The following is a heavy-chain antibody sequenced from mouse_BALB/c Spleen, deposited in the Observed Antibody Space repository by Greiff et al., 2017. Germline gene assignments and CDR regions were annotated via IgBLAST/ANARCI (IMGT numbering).Heavy chain of an antibody. Sequence: VQLQQSGAELMKPGASVKISCKATGYTFSSYWIEWVKQRPGHGLEWIGEILPGSGSTNYNEKFKGKATFTADTSSNTAYMQLSSLTSEDSAVYYCARGGSSLAYGGKGTLVTVSA. CDR1: GYTFSSYW. D-gene: IGHD1-1*01. J-gene: IGHJ3*01. CDR2: ILPGSGST. V-gene: IGHV1-9*01. CDR3: ARGGSSLAY.